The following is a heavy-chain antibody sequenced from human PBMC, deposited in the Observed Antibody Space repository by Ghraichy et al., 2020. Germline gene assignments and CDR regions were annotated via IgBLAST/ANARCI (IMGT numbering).Heavy chain of an antibody. CDR3: ARTPINDFDY. D-gene: IGHD4-23*01. CDR1: GFTFSRDA. V-gene: IGHV3-23*01. Sequence: GESLNISCAASGFTFSRDAMSWVRQAPGKGLEWVSTINNIGDGTYYADSVKGRFTIFRDNSRNTLYLQMNSLRAEDTAVYYCARTPINDFDYWGQGTLVSVSS. CDR2: INNIGDGT. J-gene: IGHJ4*02.